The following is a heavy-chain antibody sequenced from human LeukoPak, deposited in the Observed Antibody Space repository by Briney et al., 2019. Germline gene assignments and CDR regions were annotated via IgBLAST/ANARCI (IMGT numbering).Heavy chain of an antibody. CDR3: ARDTPDTAFQH. J-gene: IGHJ1*01. CDR2: IIPIFGPA. Sequence: ASVKVSCKASGGTFSSYAISWVRQAPGQGLEWMGGIIPIFGPANYAQKFQGRVTITADKSTSTAYMELSSLRSEDTAVYYCARDTPDTAFQHWGQGTLVTVSS. D-gene: IGHD5-18*01. V-gene: IGHV1-69*06. CDR1: GGTFSSYA.